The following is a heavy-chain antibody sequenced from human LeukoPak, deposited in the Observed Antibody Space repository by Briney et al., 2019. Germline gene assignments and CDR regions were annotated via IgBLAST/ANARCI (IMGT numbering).Heavy chain of an antibody. J-gene: IGHJ2*01. CDR3: ARHSGYGWYFDL. CDR2: IYYSGST. CDR1: GGSTSSYY. Sequence: SETLSLTCTVSGGSTSSYYWSWIRQPPGKGLEWIGYIYYSGSTNYNPSLKSRVTISVDTSKNQFSLKLSSVTAADTAVYYCARHSGYGWYFDLWGRGTLVTVSS. D-gene: IGHD5-12*01. V-gene: IGHV4-59*08.